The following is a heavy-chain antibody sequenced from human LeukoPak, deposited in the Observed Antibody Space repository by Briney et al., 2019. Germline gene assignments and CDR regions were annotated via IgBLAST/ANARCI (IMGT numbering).Heavy chain of an antibody. D-gene: IGHD3-10*01. J-gene: IGHJ5*02. V-gene: IGHV1-69*05. CDR1: GGTFSSYA. Sequence: SVKVSCKASGGTFSSYAISWVRQAPGPGLEWMGGIIPIFGTANYAQKFQGRVTITTDESTSTAYMELSSLRFEDTAVYYCARDFGLLGNWFDPWGQGTLVTVSS. CDR3: ARDFGLLGNWFDP. CDR2: IIPIFGTA.